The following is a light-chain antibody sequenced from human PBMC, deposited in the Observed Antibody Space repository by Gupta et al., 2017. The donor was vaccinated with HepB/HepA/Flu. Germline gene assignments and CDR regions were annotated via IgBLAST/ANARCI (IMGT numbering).Light chain of an antibody. CDR2: AAS. CDR3: QQSDSTSLT. V-gene: IGKV1-39*01. J-gene: IGKJ2*01. CDR1: QSISSY. Sequence: DIQMTQSPSSLSASVGDRVTITCRASQSISSYLNWYQQKPGKAPKLLIYAASSLQSGVPSRFSGSGSGTDFTLTISRLQPEDFATYYCQQSDSTSLTFGQGTKLDIK.